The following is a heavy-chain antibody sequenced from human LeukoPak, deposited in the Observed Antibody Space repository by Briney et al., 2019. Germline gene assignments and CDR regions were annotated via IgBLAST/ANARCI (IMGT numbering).Heavy chain of an antibody. CDR2: ISYDGSDK. D-gene: IGHD5-24*01. J-gene: IGHJ4*02. Sequence: GGSLRLSCAASGFTFKSYGMHWVRQAPGKGLEWVAAISYDGSDKYYVDPVKGRFTISRDNSKNTLYLQMDSLKSEDTAVYYCATGYSVEMATMPDWGQGTLVTVPS. CDR1: GFTFKSYG. CDR3: ATGYSVEMATMPD. V-gene: IGHV3-30*03.